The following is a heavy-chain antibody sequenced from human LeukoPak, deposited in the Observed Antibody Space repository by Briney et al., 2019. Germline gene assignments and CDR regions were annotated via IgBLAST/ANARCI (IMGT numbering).Heavy chain of an antibody. Sequence: GGSLRLSCAASGFAFSTYSMNWVRQAPGKGLEWVSFISSSSSTIYYADSVRGRFAISRDNAKNSLYLQMNSLRDEDTAVYYCARDRGYYYDYWGQGTLVTVSS. V-gene: IGHV3-48*02. CDR3: ARDRGYYYDY. CDR2: ISSSSSTI. J-gene: IGHJ4*02. CDR1: GFAFSTYS. D-gene: IGHD3-22*01.